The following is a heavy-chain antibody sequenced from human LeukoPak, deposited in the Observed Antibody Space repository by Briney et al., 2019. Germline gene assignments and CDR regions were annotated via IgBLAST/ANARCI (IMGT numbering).Heavy chain of an antibody. J-gene: IGHJ5*02. CDR2: INPNSGGT. D-gene: IGHD6-13*01. CDR1: GYTFTGYY. V-gene: IGHV1-2*02. Sequence: ASVKVSCKASGYTFTGYYMHWVRQAPGQGLERMGWINPNSGGTNYAQKFQGRVTMTRDTSISTAYMELSRLRSDDTAVYYCARAGYSSRNWFDPWGQGTLVTVSS. CDR3: ARAGYSSRNWFDP.